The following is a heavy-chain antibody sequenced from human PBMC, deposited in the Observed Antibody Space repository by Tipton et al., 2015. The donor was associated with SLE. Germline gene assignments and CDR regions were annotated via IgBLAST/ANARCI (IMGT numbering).Heavy chain of an antibody. CDR1: GYTFTSYG. CDR2: MSPKYDKT. CDR3: ARGVDAGVDY. D-gene: IGHD7-27*01. J-gene: IGHJ4*02. Sequence: QSGAEVKKPGASVKVSCKASGYTFTSYGINWVRQAPGQGLEWMGWMSPKYDKTGYAQKFQGRVTMTSDTSISTAYMELSSLTSEDTAVYYCARGVDAGVDYWGQGTLVTVSS. V-gene: IGHV1-8*02.